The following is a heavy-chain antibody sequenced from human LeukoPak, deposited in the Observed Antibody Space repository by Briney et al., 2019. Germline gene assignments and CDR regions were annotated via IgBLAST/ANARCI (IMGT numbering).Heavy chain of an antibody. CDR1: GFTFSSYS. V-gene: IGHV3-7*01. D-gene: IGHD3-10*01. J-gene: IGHJ4*02. CDR2: MKKDGSET. CDR3: GRHRSGSGTYFIDY. Sequence: PGGSLRLSCVVSGFTFSSYSMIWVRQAPGKGLQCVANMKKDGSETKYVESVKGRFTISRDNAKNSLYLQMNSLRAEDTAVYYCGRHRSGSGTYFIDYWGQGTLVSVSS.